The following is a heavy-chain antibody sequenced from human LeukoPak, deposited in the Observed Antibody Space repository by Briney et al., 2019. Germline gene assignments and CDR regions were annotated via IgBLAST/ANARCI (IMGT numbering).Heavy chain of an antibody. J-gene: IGHJ4*02. Sequence: GGSLRLSCAASGFTFSSYWMGWVRQAPGKGLEWVANIKQDGSEKYYVDSVKGRFTISRDNAKNSLYLQMNSLTAEDTAVYYCARDTVIPYSQVGTTKDWGQGTLVTVSS. V-gene: IGHV3-7*01. CDR2: IKQDGSEK. D-gene: IGHD1-26*01. CDR3: ARDTVIPYSQVGTTKD. CDR1: GFTFSSYW.